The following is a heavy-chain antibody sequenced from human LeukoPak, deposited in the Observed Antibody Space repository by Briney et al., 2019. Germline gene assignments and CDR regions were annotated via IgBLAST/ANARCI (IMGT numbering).Heavy chain of an antibody. CDR1: GFTFSSYS. J-gene: IGHJ4*02. V-gene: IGHV3-21*01. Sequence: PGGSLRLSCAASGFTFSSYSMNWVRQARGKGLEWVSSISSSSSYIYYADSVKGRFTISRDNAKNSLYLQMNSLRAEDTAVYYCARDSSGWEGFDYWGQGTLVTVSS. CDR2: ISSSSSYI. CDR3: ARDSSGWEGFDY. D-gene: IGHD6-19*01.